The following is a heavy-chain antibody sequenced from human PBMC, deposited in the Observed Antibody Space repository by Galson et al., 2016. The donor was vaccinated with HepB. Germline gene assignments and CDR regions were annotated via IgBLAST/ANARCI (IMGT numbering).Heavy chain of an antibody. V-gene: IGHV3-74*03. Sequence: SLRLSYAASGFTFSDYAMNWVRQAPGKGLVWVSRINNDGSNTTYADSVKGRFTISRDNAKNSLYLQMNSLRAEDTAVYYCARATHTITYYYDSSGYKVDAFDIWGQGTMVTVSS. D-gene: IGHD3-22*01. CDR1: GFTFSDYA. CDR2: INNDGSNT. CDR3: ARATHTITYYYDSSGYKVDAFDI. J-gene: IGHJ3*02.